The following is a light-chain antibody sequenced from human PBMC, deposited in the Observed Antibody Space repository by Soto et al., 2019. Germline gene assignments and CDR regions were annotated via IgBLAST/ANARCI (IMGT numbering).Light chain of an antibody. CDR2: AAS. J-gene: IGKJ5*01. CDR3: QQYYSYRRT. V-gene: IGKV1-39*01. CDR1: QSIISY. Sequence: DIQMTQSPSSLSASVGDRVTITCRASQSIISYLNWYQQKPGKAPKLLIYAASSLQSGVPSRFSGSGSGTDFTLTTSCLQSEDFATYYWQQYYSYRRTFGQGTRLAI.